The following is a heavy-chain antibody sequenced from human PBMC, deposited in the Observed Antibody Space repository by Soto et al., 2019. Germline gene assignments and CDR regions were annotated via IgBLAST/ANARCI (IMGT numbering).Heavy chain of an antibody. J-gene: IGHJ4*02. V-gene: IGHV3-74*02. CDR1: GFTFSSYW. Sequence: DVKLVESGGGLVQPGESLRLSCAASGFTFSSYWMHWFRQDPGMGLVWVATINPDGTTTQYADFVKGRFTISRDNARTTRFLQMNGLRHEDAAVYYCAKDLSWGQSDYWGRGPLVTVSS. D-gene: IGHD3-16*01. CDR3: AKDLSWGQSDY. CDR2: INPDGTTT.